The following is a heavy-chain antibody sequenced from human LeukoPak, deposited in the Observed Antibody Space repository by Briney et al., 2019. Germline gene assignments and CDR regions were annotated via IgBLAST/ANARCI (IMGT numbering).Heavy chain of an antibody. Sequence: GGSLRLFCAASGFTFSRYTIHWVRQTTGRGLEWVSSISGTRNFIFYAESLKGRFTISRDNANNSVYLQMDTLRAEDTAVYYCARVVNGYIDYWGQGTLVTVSS. CDR3: ARVVNGYIDY. CDR2: ISGTRNFI. CDR1: GFTFSRYT. V-gene: IGHV3-21*06. D-gene: IGHD2-8*01. J-gene: IGHJ4*02.